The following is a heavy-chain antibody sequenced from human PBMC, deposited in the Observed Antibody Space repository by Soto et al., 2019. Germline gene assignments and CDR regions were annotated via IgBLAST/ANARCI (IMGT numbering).Heavy chain of an antibody. CDR2: INPNSGGT. J-gene: IGHJ6*02. CDR3: ARDRDIVATRAGRAFYGMDV. Sequence: QVQLVQSGAEVKKPGASVKVSCKASGYTFTGYYMHWVRQAPGQGLEWMGWINPNSGGTNYAQKFQGRVTMTRDTSISTADMELSRLRSDDTAVYYCARDRDIVATRAGRAFYGMDVWGQGTTVTVSS. D-gene: IGHD5-12*01. CDR1: GYTFTGYY. V-gene: IGHV1-2*02.